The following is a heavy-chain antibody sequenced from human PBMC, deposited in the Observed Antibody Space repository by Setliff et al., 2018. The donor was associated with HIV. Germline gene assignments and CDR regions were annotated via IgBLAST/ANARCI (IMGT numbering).Heavy chain of an antibody. V-gene: IGHV4-39*01. J-gene: IGHJ4*02. CDR3: ARSSYYGSGSYTDY. CDR1: GGTISSSDYY. CDR2: IYYSGTT. Sequence: SETLSLTCTVSGGTISSSDYYWGWIRQPPGKGLEWIGSIYYSGTTYYNPSLKSRVTISVDTSKNQFSLKLSSVTAADTAVYYCARSSYYGSGSYTDYWGQGTLVTVSS. D-gene: IGHD3-10*01.